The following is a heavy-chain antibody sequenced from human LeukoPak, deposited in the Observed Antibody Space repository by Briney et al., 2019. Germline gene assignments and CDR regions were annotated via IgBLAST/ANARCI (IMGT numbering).Heavy chain of an antibody. V-gene: IGHV3-23*01. D-gene: IGHD6-19*01. CDR3: AKGGSGWYPGFDY. CDR2: ISGSGGST. Sequence: GGSLRLSCAASGFTFSKNWLHWVRQAPGKGLEWVSAISGSGGSTYYADSVKGRFTISRDNSRNTLYLQMNSLRVEDTAVYYCAKGGSGWYPGFDYWGQGILVTVSS. CDR1: GFTFSKNW. J-gene: IGHJ4*02.